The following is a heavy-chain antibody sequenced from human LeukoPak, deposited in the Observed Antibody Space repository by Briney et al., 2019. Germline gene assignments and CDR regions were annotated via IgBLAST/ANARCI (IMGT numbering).Heavy chain of an antibody. J-gene: IGHJ4*02. CDR2: IGYDGNDK. Sequence: GGSLRLSCAASGFTFSNYGIHWVRQAPGKGLEWVSFIGYDGNDKFYADSVKGRFTISRDNSKNTLYLQMNNLRPDDTAMYYCANSKGYADDYWGQGTLVTVSS. V-gene: IGHV3-30*02. CDR1: GFTFSNYG. D-gene: IGHD5-18*01. CDR3: ANSKGYADDY.